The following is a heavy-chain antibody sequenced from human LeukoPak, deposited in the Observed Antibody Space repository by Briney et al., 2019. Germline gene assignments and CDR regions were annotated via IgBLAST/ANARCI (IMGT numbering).Heavy chain of an antibody. CDR3: ARYLGGLAAAGSYYYYYMDV. CDR2: IYTSGST. D-gene: IGHD6-13*01. CDR1: GGSISSYY. J-gene: IGHJ6*03. Sequence: SETLSLTCTASGGSISSYYWSWIRQHAGKGLEWIGRIYTSGSTNYNPSLKSRVTMSVDTSKNQFSLKLSSVTAADTAVYYCARYLGGLAAAGSYYYYYMDVWGKGTTVTVSS. V-gene: IGHV4-4*07.